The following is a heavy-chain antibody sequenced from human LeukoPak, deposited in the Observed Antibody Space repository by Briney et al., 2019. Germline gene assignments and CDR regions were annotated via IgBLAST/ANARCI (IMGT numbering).Heavy chain of an antibody. J-gene: IGHJ4*02. D-gene: IGHD6-6*01. CDR3: ARTSEYSSSSPFDY. CDR2: IYTSGST. Sequence: SETLSLTCTVSGGSISSGSYYWSWIRQPAGKGLEWIGRIYTSGSTNYNPSLKSRVTISVDTSKNQFSLKLSSVTAADTAVYYCARTSEYSSSSPFDYWGQGTLVTVSS. CDR1: GGSISSGSYY. V-gene: IGHV4-61*02.